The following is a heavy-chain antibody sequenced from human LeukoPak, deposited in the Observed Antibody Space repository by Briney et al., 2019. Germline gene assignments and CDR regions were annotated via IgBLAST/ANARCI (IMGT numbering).Heavy chain of an antibody. Sequence: GGSLRLSCAASGFTFSSYWMNWVRQAPGKGLEWVANIKQDGSEKYYADSVKGRFTISRDNAKNSLYLQMNSLRVEDTAVYYCARDGAPDAHCSSSSCAIRWGQGTLVTVSS. J-gene: IGHJ4*02. D-gene: IGHD2-2*01. CDR2: IKQDGSEK. CDR3: ARDGAPDAHCSSSSCAIR. CDR1: GFTFSSYW. V-gene: IGHV3-7*01.